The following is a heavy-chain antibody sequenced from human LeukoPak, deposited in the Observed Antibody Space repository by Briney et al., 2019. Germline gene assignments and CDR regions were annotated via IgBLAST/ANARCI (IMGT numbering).Heavy chain of an antibody. CDR2: ISGAGGST. Sequence: PGGSLRLSCAASGFTFSSYAMSWVRRAPGKGLGWVSGISGAGGSTYYADSVKGRFTISRDNSKDTLYLQMNSLRAEDTAIYYCVKLRTGTATNFDYWGQGTLVTVSS. D-gene: IGHD1-1*01. V-gene: IGHV3-23*01. CDR1: GFTFSSYA. CDR3: VKLRTGTATNFDY. J-gene: IGHJ4*02.